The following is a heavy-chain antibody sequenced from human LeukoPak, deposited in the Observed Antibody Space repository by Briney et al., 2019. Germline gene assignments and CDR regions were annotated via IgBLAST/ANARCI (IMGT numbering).Heavy chain of an antibody. Sequence: GGSLRLSCAASGFTFSSYWMHWVRQAPGKGLVCVSRINTDGNIISYADSVKGRFTISRDNSKNTLYVQMNSLRVEDTAVYYCARERSGTHFDYWGQGTLVTVSS. D-gene: IGHD1-14*01. J-gene: IGHJ4*02. V-gene: IGHV3-74*01. CDR3: ARERSGTHFDY. CDR1: GFTFSSYW. CDR2: INTDGNII.